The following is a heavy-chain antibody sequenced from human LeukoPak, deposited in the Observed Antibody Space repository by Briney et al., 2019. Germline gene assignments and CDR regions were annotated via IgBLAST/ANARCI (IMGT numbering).Heavy chain of an antibody. J-gene: IGHJ4*02. CDR2: INYSGNT. V-gene: IGHV4-39*01. CDR3: ARGYDY. Sequence: ASEALSLTCIVSGGPISGSHYYWAWLRQSPGKGLEWIVMINYSGNTYYNPSLWSRATISIDPSTNQFSLNLNSVTAADTAVYYCARGYDYWGQGTLVTVSS. CDR1: GGPISGSHYY. D-gene: IGHD6-13*01.